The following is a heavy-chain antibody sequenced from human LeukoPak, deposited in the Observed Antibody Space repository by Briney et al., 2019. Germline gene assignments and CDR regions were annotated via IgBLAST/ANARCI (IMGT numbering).Heavy chain of an antibody. CDR2: ISGSGTI. D-gene: IGHD3-10*01. J-gene: IGHJ4*02. V-gene: IGHV4-4*07. CDR1: GGSIHSY. CDR3: AKTSIVRGVPNPDY. Sequence: SETLSLTCTVSGGSIHSYWSWIRQPAGKGLEWIGRISGSGTITYNPALQSRLTISIDTSKNQFSLKLMSVTAADTAVYYCAKTSIVRGVPNPDYWGQGTLVTVSS.